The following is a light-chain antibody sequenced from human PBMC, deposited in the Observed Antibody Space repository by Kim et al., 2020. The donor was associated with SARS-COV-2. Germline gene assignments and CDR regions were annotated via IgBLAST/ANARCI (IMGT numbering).Light chain of an antibody. CDR2: YDS. CDR1: SLGSKS. J-gene: IGLJ2*01. CDR3: QVWDSSSDHRVV. V-gene: IGLV3-21*04. Sequence: PRKTAMGSCGGKSLGSKSVLWYQQKSGQAPVLVIYYDSDRPSGIPERFSGSNSGNTATLTISRVEAGDEADYYCQVWDSSSDHRVVFGGGTKVTVL.